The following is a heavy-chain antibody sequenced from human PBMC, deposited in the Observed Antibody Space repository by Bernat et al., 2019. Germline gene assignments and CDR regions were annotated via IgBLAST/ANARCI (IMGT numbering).Heavy chain of an antibody. CDR2: INSDGSST. J-gene: IGHJ5*02. D-gene: IGHD2-15*01. CDR3: ARDRGCSGGSCYSWFDP. CDR1: GFTFSSYW. V-gene: IGHV3-74*01. Sequence: EVQLVESGGGLVQPGGSLRLSCAASGFTFSSYWMHWVRQAPGKGLVWVSRINSDGSSTSYADSVKGRFTISRDNAKNTLYLQMNSLRAEDTAMYYCARDRGCSGGSCYSWFDPWGQGTLVTVSS.